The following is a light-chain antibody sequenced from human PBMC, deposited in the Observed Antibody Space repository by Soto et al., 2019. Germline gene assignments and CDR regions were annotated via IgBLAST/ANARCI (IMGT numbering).Light chain of an antibody. CDR1: QNIRTL. Sequence: DIQMTQSRSTLSASVGDRVTITCRASQNIRTLLAWYQQKPGKAPKLLIYDASSLDSGVPSRFSGRGSGTEFTLTINSLQPDDFATYYCQHRAFGPGTKVDIK. V-gene: IGKV1-5*01. CDR2: DAS. CDR3: QHRA. J-gene: IGKJ3*01.